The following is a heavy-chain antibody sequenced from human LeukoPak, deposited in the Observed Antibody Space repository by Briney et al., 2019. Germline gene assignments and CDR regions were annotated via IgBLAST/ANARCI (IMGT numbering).Heavy chain of an antibody. J-gene: IGHJ4*02. D-gene: IGHD6-19*01. CDR2: IYYSGST. CDR1: GGSISSSSYY. V-gene: IGHV4-39*02. CDR3: ARERRIAVAVDY. Sequence: SETLSLTCTVSGGSISSSSYYWGWIRQPPGKGLEWIGSIYYSGSTYYNPSRKSRVTISVDTSKNQFSLKLSSVTAADTAVYYCARERRIAVAVDYWGQGTLVTVSS.